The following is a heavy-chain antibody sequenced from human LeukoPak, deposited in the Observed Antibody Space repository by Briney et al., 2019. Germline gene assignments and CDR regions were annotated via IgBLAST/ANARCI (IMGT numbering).Heavy chain of an antibody. Sequence: SETLSLTCTVSGGSISSGHYFWTWIRQPAGKGLEWIGRIYTSGSTNYNPSLKSRVTISLDTSKNQFSLKLSSVTAADTAVYYCAREHIAARQVDYWGQGTLVTVSS. J-gene: IGHJ4*02. D-gene: IGHD6-6*01. CDR1: GGSISSGHYF. CDR3: AREHIAARQVDY. V-gene: IGHV4-61*02. CDR2: IYTSGST.